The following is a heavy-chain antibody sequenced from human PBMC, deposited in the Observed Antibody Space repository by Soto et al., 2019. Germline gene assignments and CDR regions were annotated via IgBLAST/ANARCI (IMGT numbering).Heavy chain of an antibody. V-gene: IGHV5-51*01. CDR2: MYPGDSDT. J-gene: IGHJ4*02. CDR3: ARLPRDCNKISCYYADH. D-gene: IGHD3-3*01. CDR1: GYDFNTNW. Sequence: GESLKISCRGSGYDFNTNWFGWVRQLPGRGLEWVGIMYPGDSDTRYNPSLQGHVTLSVDVTVSTAFLQWRSLETSDTGMYFCARLPRDCNKISCYYADHWGQGTQVTVSS.